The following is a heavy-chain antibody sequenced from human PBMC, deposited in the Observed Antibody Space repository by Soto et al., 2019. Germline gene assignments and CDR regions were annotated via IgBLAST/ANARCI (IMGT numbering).Heavy chain of an antibody. CDR1: GYTFTSYY. CDR3: ARDLGQQLWWFAP. Sequence: ASVKGSCKASGYTFTSYYMHWVRQAPGQGLEWMGIINPSGGSTSYAQKFQGRVTMTRDTSTTTVYMELSRLRSEDTAVSYCARDLGQQLWWFAPWGQGTLVTV. V-gene: IGHV1-46*01. CDR2: INPSGGST. J-gene: IGHJ5*02. D-gene: IGHD6-13*01.